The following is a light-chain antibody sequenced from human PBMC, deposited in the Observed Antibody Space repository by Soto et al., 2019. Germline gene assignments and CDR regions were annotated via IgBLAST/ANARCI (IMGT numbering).Light chain of an antibody. CDR3: QQYNSYPLT. CDR2: AAS. J-gene: IGKJ4*01. CDR1: QTISSW. V-gene: IGKV1-5*01. Sequence: DILMTQSPSTLSASVGDRVTITCRASQTISSWVAWFQQKPGKAPKLLIYAASNLQSGVPARFSGSGSGTEFTLTISSLQPDDFATYYCQQYNSYPLTFGGGTKVDI.